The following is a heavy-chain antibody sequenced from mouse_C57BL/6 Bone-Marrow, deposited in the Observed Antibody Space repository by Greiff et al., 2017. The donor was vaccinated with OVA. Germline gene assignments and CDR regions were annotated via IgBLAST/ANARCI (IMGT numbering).Heavy chain of an antibody. Sequence: VQLQQPGAELVMPGASVKLSCKASGYTFTSYWMHWVKQRPGQGLEWIGEIDPSDSYTNYNQKFKGKSTLTVDKSSSTAYMQLSSLTSEDSAVYYCARGYYYGIAYWGQGTLVTVSA. D-gene: IGHD1-1*01. V-gene: IGHV1-69*01. J-gene: IGHJ3*01. CDR1: GYTFTSYW. CDR3: ARGYYYGIAY. CDR2: IDPSDSYT.